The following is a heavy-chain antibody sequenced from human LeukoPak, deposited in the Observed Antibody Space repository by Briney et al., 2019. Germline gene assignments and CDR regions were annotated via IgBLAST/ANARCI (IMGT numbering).Heavy chain of an antibody. J-gene: IGHJ4*02. D-gene: IGHD3-10*01. CDR3: AREGRDYGSGSRKHFDY. Sequence: GGSLRLSCAASGFTFSSYWMSWVRQAPGKGLEWVANIKQDGSEKYYVDSVKGRFTISRDNAKNSLYLQMNSLRAEDTAVYYCAREGRDYGSGSRKHFDYWGQGTLVTVSS. CDR1: GFTFSSYW. V-gene: IGHV3-7*01. CDR2: IKQDGSEK.